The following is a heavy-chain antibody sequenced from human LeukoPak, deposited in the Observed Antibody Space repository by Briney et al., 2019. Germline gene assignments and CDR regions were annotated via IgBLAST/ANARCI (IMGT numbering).Heavy chain of an antibody. CDR1: GYTFTGYY. CDR3: ARVLPDKNEWELYFDY. Sequence: ASVKVSCKASGYTFTGYYMHWVRQAPGQGLEWMGWINPNSGGTNYAQKFQGRVTMTRDTSISTAYMELSRLRSDDTAVYYCARVLPDKNEWELYFDYWGQGTLVTVSS. V-gene: IGHV1-2*02. D-gene: IGHD1-26*01. CDR2: INPNSGGT. J-gene: IGHJ4*02.